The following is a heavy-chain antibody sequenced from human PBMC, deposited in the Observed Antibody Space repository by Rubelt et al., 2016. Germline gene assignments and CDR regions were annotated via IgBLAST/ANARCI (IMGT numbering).Heavy chain of an antibody. Sequence: GGLVQPGGSLRLSCSASGFTFSSYAMHWVRQAPGKGLEYVSAISSNGGSTYYADSVKGRFTISRDNSKNTLYLQMNSLRAEDTAVYYCAREKIAAAGTRNGMDVWGQGTTVTVSS. V-gene: IGHV3-64*04. CDR1: GFTFSSYA. J-gene: IGHJ6*02. D-gene: IGHD6-13*01. CDR2: ISSNGGST. CDR3: AREKIAAAGTRNGMDV.